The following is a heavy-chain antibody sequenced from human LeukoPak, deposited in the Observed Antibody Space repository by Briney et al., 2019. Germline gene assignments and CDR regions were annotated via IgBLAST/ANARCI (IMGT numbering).Heavy chain of an antibody. CDR1: GYTFTNYW. Sequence: GESLKISCKGSGYTFTNYWIGWVGQMPGKGLEWMGVVYPGVSDSDPKYTPSFQGQVTISADKSISTAYLQWSSLKASDTAIYYSARRDYYGSGSYWGAFDYWGQGTLVTVSS. J-gene: IGHJ4*02. CDR2: VYPGVSDSDP. CDR3: ARRDYYGSGSYWGAFDY. D-gene: IGHD3-10*01. V-gene: IGHV5-51*01.